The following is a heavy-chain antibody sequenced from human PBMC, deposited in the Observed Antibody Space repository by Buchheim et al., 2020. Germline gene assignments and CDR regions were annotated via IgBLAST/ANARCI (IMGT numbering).Heavy chain of an antibody. D-gene: IGHD6-13*01. CDR3: ASTSGYSSSWSPYYYYYYMDV. V-gene: IGHV4-39*01. J-gene: IGHJ6*03. Sequence: QLQLQESGPGLVKPSETLSLTCTVSGGSISSSSYYWGWIRQPPGKGLEWIGSIYYSGSTYYNPSLQCRVTISVDPSKNQFSLKLSSVTAADTAVYYCASTSGYSSSWSPYYYYYYMDVWGKGTT. CDR2: IYYSGST. CDR1: GGSISSSSYY.